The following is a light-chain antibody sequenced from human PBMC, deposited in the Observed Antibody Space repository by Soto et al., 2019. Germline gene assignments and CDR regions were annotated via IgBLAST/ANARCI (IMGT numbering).Light chain of an antibody. J-gene: IGKJ2*01. CDR1: QSISSW. CDR2: DAS. CDR3: QNNNSYSRYP. Sequence: DFHMTHAPSTLSASVGDRVTITCRASQSISSWLAWYQQKPGKAPKLLIYDASSLESGVPSRFSGRGSGKDFPFTFSSLQPDDFATYYSQNNNSYSRYPLGKGTK. V-gene: IGKV1-5*01.